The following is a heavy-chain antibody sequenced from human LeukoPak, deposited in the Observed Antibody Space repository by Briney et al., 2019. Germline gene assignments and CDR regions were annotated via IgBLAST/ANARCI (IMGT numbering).Heavy chain of an antibody. Sequence: SETLSLTCAVYGGSFSGYYWSWIRQPPGKGLEWIGEIDHSGSTNYNPSLKSRVTISVDTSKNQFSLKLSSVTAADTAVYYCARDGEGTGDRYYYYMDVWGKGTTVTISS. D-gene: IGHD7-27*01. J-gene: IGHJ6*03. CDR3: ARDGEGTGDRYYYYMDV. CDR1: GGSFSGYY. V-gene: IGHV4-34*01. CDR2: IDHSGST.